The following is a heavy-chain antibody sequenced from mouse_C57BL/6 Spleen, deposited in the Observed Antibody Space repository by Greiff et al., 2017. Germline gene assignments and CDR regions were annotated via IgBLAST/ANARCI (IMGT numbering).Heavy chain of an antibody. Sequence: VQLQQSGAELVKPGASVKISCKASGYAFSSYWMNWVKQRPGKGLEWIGQISPGDGDTNYNGKFKGKATLTADKSSSTAYVQLSSLTSEESAVYYCARSDYDYDGYYFDYWGQATTLTVSS. J-gene: IGHJ2*01. CDR1: GYAFSSYW. CDR3: ARSDYDYDGYYFDY. CDR2: ISPGDGDT. D-gene: IGHD2-4*01. V-gene: IGHV1-80*01.